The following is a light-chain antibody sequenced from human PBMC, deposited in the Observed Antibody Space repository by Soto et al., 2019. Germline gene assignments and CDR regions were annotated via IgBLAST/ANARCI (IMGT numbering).Light chain of an antibody. J-gene: IGKJ1*01. CDR2: AAS. CDR1: QGISNY. V-gene: IGKV1-27*01. CDR3: QRYDSDPT. Sequence: DIQLTQSPSSLSASVGDSVTITCRASQGISNYLAWYQQKPAKVPKLLIYAASTLQSGVPFRFSGSGSGTDFTLTISSLQPEDVATYYCQRYDSDPTFGRGTKVDIK.